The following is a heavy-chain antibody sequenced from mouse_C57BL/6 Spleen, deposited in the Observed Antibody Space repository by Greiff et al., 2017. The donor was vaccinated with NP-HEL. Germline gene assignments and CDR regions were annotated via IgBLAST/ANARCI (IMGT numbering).Heavy chain of an antibody. CDR3: ARSYDYDGGDFDY. CDR2: INPGSGGT. D-gene: IGHD2-4*01. CDR1: GYAFTNYL. J-gene: IGHJ2*01. Sequence: QVQLQQSGAELVRPGTSVKVSCKASGYAFTNYLIEWVKQRPGQGLEWIGVINPGSGGTNYNEKFKGKATLTADKYSSTAYMQLSSLTSEDSAVYFCARSYDYDGGDFDYWGQGTTLTVSS. V-gene: IGHV1-54*01.